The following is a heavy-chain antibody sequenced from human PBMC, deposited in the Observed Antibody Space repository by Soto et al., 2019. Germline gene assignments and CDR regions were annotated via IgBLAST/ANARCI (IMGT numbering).Heavy chain of an antibody. V-gene: IGHV1-8*02. Sequence: QVQLVQSGAEVRQPGASVKVSCKASGYTFTNFHFNWVRQATGQGLEWIGWMNPYSGDTGYAQNFQGRVTMTRDTSINTAYMEMTSLTSDDTAVYYCARGSPGPVDHGGQGTPVTVSS. CDR2: MNPYSGDT. J-gene: IGHJ4*02. CDR1: GYTFTNFH. CDR3: ARGSPGPVDH. D-gene: IGHD3-10*01.